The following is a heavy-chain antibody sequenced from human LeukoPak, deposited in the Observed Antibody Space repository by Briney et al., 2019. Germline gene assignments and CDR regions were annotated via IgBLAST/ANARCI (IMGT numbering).Heavy chain of an antibody. CDR2: IIPIFGTA. V-gene: IGHV1-69*05. CDR3: ARDDYSNYGY. CDR1: GGTFSSYA. J-gene: IGHJ4*02. D-gene: IGHD4-11*01. Sequence: SVKVSCKASGGTFSSYAISWVRQAPGQGLEWMGRIIPIFGTANYAQKFQGRVTITTDESTSTAYMELRSLRSDDTAVYYCARDDYSNYGYWGQGTLVTVSS.